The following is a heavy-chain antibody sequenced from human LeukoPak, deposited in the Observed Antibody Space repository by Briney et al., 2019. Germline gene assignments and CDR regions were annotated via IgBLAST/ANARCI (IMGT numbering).Heavy chain of an antibody. V-gene: IGHV3-23*01. CDR1: GFTFNTYS. CDR2: ISGSGGST. Sequence: PGGSLRLSCAAAGFTFNTYSMSWVRQSPGKGLEWVSAISGSGGSTYYADSVKGRFTISRDNSNNTLYLQMNSLSAEDTAVYYCAKGLLWGQGTLVTVSS. J-gene: IGHJ4*02. CDR3: AKGLL.